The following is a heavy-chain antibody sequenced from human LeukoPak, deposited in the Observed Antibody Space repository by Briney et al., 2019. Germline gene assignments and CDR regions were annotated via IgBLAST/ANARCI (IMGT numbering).Heavy chain of an antibody. CDR2: IKSKTDSATR. V-gene: IGHV3-15*01. CDR3: TAGYGNSDCDY. Sequence: GGSLRLSCVASGFTFSNAWMSWVRQAPGKGLEWVGRIKSKTDSATRDFAAPVKGRFTISRDDSRNTLYLQMHRLKTEDTGVYFCTAGYGNSDCDYWGQGTLVSVSA. D-gene: IGHD5-18*01. CDR1: GFTFSNAW. J-gene: IGHJ4*02.